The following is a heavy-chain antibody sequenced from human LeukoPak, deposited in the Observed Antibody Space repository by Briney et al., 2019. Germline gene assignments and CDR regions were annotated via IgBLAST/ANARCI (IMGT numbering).Heavy chain of an antibody. CDR3: ARGALVVPAARAFDI. J-gene: IGHJ3*02. Sequence: SETLSLTCTVSGGSISSGGYYWSWIRQPPGKGLEWIGYIYHSGSTYYNPPLKSRVTISVDRSKNQFSLKLSSVTAADTAVYYCARGALVVPAARAFDIWGQGTMVTVSS. V-gene: IGHV4-30-2*01. D-gene: IGHD2-2*01. CDR2: IYHSGST. CDR1: GGSISSGGYY.